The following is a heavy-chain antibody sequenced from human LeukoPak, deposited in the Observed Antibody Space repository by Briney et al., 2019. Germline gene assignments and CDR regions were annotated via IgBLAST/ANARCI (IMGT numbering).Heavy chain of an antibody. CDR1: GFSFSSYE. CDR3: ARDEPGIAVDVGVY. Sequence: QPGGSLTLSCAASGFSFSSYEMNWVRQAPGKGLEWVSYISSGGRIKYYADSVKGRFTLSKDNAKNSLYMQITSPRAENTAVYYCARDEPGIAVDVGVYWGQGTLVTASS. J-gene: IGHJ4*02. CDR2: ISSGGRIK. D-gene: IGHD6-19*01. V-gene: IGHV3-48*03.